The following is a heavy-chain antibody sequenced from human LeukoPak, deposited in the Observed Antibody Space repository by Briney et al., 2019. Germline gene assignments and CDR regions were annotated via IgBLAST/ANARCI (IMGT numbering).Heavy chain of an antibody. D-gene: IGHD6-13*01. CDR1: GLTFSSYG. CDR3: AKGDRYSSSWFGPTDY. V-gene: IGHV3-30*18. Sequence: PGGSLRLSCAASGLTFSSYGMHWVRQAPGKGLEWVAVISFDGSNKYYADSVKGRFTISRDSSKNTLYLQMNSQRAEDTAVYYCAKGDRYSSSWFGPTDYWGQGTLVTVSS. J-gene: IGHJ4*02. CDR2: ISFDGSNK.